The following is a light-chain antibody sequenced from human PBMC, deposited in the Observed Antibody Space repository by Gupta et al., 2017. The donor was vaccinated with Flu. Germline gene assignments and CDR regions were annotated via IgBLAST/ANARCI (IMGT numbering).Light chain of an antibody. CDR3: QSYDNSLSSYV. J-gene: IGLJ1*01. CDR2: GNS. CDR1: SSNIGAYFE. V-gene: IGLV1-40*01. Sequence: QSVLTQPPSVSGAPGQRVTISCTGSSSNIGAYFEVHWYQQVPGTAPKLLLYGNSNRPSGVPDRFSGSKSGTSASLAITGLQAEDEADYYCQSYDNSLSSYVFGTGTKVTVL.